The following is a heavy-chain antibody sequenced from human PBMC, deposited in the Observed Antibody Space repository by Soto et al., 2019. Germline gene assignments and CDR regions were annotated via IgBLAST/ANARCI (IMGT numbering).Heavy chain of an antibody. CDR1: GYTLTELS. J-gene: IGHJ5*02. CDR2: FDPEDGET. Sequence: ASVKVSCKVSGYTLTELSMHWVRQAPGKGLEWMGGFDPEDGETIYAQKFQGRVTMTEDTSTDTAYMELSSLRSEDTAVYYCATLPVRVVSPRGFSWFDPWGQGTLLTVSS. D-gene: IGHD3-10*01. CDR3: ATLPVRVVSPRGFSWFDP. V-gene: IGHV1-24*01.